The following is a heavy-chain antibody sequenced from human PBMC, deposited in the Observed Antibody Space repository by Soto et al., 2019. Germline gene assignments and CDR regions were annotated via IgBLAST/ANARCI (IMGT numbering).Heavy chain of an antibody. CDR3: ARTDYYGSGSHSGYFDY. D-gene: IGHD3-10*01. V-gene: IGHV1-18*01. CDR1: GYTFTSYG. J-gene: IGHJ4*02. CDR2: ISAYNGNT. Sequence: QVQLVQSGAEVKKPGASVKVSCKASGYTFTSYGISWVRQAPGQGLEWMGWISAYNGNTNYAQKLQGRVTMTTDTSTSTAYMELRSMRSDDTAVYYCARTDYYGSGSHSGYFDYWGQGTLVTVSS.